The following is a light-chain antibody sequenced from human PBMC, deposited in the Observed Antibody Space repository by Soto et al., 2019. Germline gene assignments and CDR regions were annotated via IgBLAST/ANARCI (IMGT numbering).Light chain of an antibody. Sequence: DIQMTQSPSSLSASVGDRVTSTCRASQRIASYFNWYQQKPGKAPKVLIYTASILQNGVPSRFSGSGSGTDFTLTISSLQPEDFATYDCQQSYIMPYTFGQGTKLEI. CDR2: TAS. V-gene: IGKV1-39*01. CDR1: QRIASY. CDR3: QQSYIMPYT. J-gene: IGKJ2*01.